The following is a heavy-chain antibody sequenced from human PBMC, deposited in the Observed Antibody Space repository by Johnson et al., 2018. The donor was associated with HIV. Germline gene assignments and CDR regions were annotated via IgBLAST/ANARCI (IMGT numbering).Heavy chain of an antibody. J-gene: IGHJ3*02. CDR1: GFTFSTYG. CDR3: ARAPGAGDAFDI. CDR2: FSGSGGST. Sequence: VQLVESGGGLVQPGGSLRLSCAASGFTFSTYGTSWVRQAPGKGLEWVSGFSGSGGSTYYADSVRGRFTISRDNSKNTLYLQMNSLRAEDTAVYYCARAPGAGDAFDIWGQGTMVTVSS. V-gene: IGHV3-23*04. D-gene: IGHD7-27*01.